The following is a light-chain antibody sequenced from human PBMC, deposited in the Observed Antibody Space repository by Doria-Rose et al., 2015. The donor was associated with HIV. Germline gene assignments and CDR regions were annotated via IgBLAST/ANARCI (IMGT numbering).Light chain of an antibody. V-gene: IGKV4-1*01. Sequence: DIQVTQSPESLGMSLGERATLNCKSNQSPLYTSKNYLAWYQQKPGQPPKLLIYWASTRQSGVPARFSGSGSGTDFTLTISSLEAEDVAVYYCQQYYDTPSSGPGTTVDIK. J-gene: IGKJ3*01. CDR3: QQYYDTPS. CDR2: WAS. CDR1: QSPLYTSKNY.